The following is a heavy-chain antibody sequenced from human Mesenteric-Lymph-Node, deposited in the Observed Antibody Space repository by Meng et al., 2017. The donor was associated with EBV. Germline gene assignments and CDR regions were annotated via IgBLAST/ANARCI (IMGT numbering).Heavy chain of an antibody. CDR1: GVAFIVYH. V-gene: IGHV4-34*02. D-gene: IGHD3-3*02. Sequence: VQHTPLGPVLLWPSETLSPPFESSGVAFIVYHWSWNRQPPVKGLEYIGEISQSGDNTYNPSLKSRVTISVDRSRNQFSLKMASVTAADTAVYYCARGAIFGIVITYFDYWSQGTLVTVSS. CDR3: ARGAIFGIVITYFDY. CDR2: ISQSGDN. J-gene: IGHJ4*02.